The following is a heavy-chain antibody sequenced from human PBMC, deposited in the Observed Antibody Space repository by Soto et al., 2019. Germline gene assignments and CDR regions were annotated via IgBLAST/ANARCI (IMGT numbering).Heavy chain of an antibody. Sequence: ASVKVSCKASGYTFTSYAMHWVRQAPGQRLEWMGWINAGNGNTKYSQKFQGRVTITRDTSASTAYMELSSLRSEDTAVYYCARNEGYCSSTSCYSLGDYWGQGTLVTVSS. CDR3: ARNEGYCSSTSCYSLGDY. CDR1: GYTFTSYA. J-gene: IGHJ4*02. D-gene: IGHD2-2*02. CDR2: INAGNGNT. V-gene: IGHV1-3*01.